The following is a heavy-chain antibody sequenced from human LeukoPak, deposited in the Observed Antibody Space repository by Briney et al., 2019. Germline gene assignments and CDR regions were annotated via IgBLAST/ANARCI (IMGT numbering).Heavy chain of an antibody. D-gene: IGHD3-16*01. CDR3: ARDPGDSLGTDYGDF. V-gene: IGHV3-66*01. CDR1: GFTVSSNY. Sequence: GGSLRLSCAASGFTVSSNYMSWVRQAPGKGLEWVSVIQRGGSAYYADSVKGRFTISRDNSKNTLYLQMNSLRAEDTAVYHCARDPGDSLGTDYGDFWGQGTLVTVSS. J-gene: IGHJ4*02. CDR2: IQRGGSA.